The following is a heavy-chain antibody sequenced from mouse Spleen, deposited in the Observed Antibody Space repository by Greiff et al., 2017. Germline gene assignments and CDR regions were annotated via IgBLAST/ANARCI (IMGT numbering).Heavy chain of an antibody. CDR3: ARTGSNWYFDV. J-gene: IGHJ1*01. CDR2: IYPSDSET. Sequence: VQLQQPGAELVRPGSSVKLSCKASGYTFTSYWMDWVQQRPGQGLEWIGNIYPSDSETHYNQKFKDKATLTVDKSSSTAYMQLSSLTSEDSAVYYCARTGSNWYFDVWGAGTTVTVSS. CDR1: GYTFTSYW. V-gene: IGHV1-61*01.